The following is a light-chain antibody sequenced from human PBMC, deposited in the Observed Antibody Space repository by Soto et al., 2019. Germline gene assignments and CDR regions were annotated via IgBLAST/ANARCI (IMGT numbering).Light chain of an antibody. CDR3: CSYAGSPTFGV. J-gene: IGLJ1*01. CDR2: EVN. V-gene: IGLV2-8*01. Sequence: QSALTQPPSASGSPGQSVAISCTGTSSDVGGYNYVSWYQQHPGKAPKLMIYEVNKRPSGVPDRFSGSKSGNTASLTVSGLQAEDEADYYCCSYAGSPTFGVFGTGTKLTVL. CDR1: SSDVGGYNY.